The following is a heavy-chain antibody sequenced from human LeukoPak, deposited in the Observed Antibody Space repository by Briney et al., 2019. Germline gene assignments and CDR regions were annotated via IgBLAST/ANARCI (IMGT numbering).Heavy chain of an antibody. CDR3: ARDPYSYYDILTGLSFDY. Sequence: ASVKVSCKASGGTFSSYAISWVRQAPGQGLEWMGGIIPIFGTANYAQKFQGRVTITADKSTSTAYMELSSLRSEDTAVYYCARDPYSYYDILTGLSFDYWGQGTLVTVSS. V-gene: IGHV1-69*06. CDR1: GGTFSSYA. J-gene: IGHJ4*02. D-gene: IGHD3-9*01. CDR2: IIPIFGTA.